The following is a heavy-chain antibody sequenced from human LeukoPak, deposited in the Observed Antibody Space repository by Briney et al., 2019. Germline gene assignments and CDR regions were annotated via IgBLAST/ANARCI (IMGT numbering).Heavy chain of an antibody. CDR3: ARQRAAAGTLYYYYMDV. J-gene: IGHJ6*03. V-gene: IGHV1-2*02. CDR1: GYTFTGYY. D-gene: IGHD6-13*01. CDR2: INPNSGGT. Sequence: ASVKVSCKASGYTFTGYYMHWVRQAPGQGLEWMGWINPNSGGTNYAQKLQGRVTMTTDTSTSTAYMELRSLRSDDTAVYYCARQRAAAGTLYYYYMDVWGKGTTVTVSS.